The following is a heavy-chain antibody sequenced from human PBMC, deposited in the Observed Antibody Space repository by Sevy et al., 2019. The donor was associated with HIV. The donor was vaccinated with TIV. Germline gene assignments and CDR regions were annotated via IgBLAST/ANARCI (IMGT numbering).Heavy chain of an antibody. J-gene: IGHJ5*02. V-gene: IGHV4-31*03. Sequence: SETLSLTCTVSGGSISSGGYYWSWICQHPGKGLEWIGYIYYSGSTYYNPSLKSRVTISVDTSKNQFSLKLSSVTAADTALYYCARGVLYYYDSSGYPQIDPWGQGTLVTVSS. CDR3: ARGVLYYYDSSGYPQIDP. D-gene: IGHD3-22*01. CDR1: GGSISSGGYY. CDR2: IYYSGST.